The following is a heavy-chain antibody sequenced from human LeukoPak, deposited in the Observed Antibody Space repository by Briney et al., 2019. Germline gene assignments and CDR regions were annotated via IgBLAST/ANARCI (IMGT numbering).Heavy chain of an antibody. J-gene: IGHJ6*02. D-gene: IGHD1-1*01. CDR2: IYPGDSDT. CDR1: GYSFTSYW. CDR3: ARYSEETGTTPYYYGMDV. V-gene: IGHV5-51*01. Sequence: GESLKISCKGSGYSFTSYWIGWARQVPGKGLEWMGIIYPGDSDTRYSPSFQGQVTISADKSISTAYLQWSSLKASDTAMYYCARYSEETGTTPYYYGMDVWGQGTTVTVSS.